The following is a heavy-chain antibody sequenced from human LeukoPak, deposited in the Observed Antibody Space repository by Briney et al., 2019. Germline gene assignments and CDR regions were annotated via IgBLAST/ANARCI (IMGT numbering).Heavy chain of an antibody. J-gene: IGHJ3*02. D-gene: IGHD3-22*01. CDR1: GFTFSSYA. Sequence: GGSLRLSCAASGFTFSSYAMHWVREAPGKGLEWVAVISYDGSNKYYADSVKGRFTISRDNSKNTLYLQMNSLRAEDTAVYYCARYYDSSGYTQGAFDIWGQGTMVTVS. CDR3: ARYYDSSGYTQGAFDI. CDR2: ISYDGSNK. V-gene: IGHV3-30-3*01.